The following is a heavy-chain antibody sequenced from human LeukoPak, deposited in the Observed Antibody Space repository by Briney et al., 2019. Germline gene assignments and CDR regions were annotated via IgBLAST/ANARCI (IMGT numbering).Heavy chain of an antibody. CDR1: GYTFTGYY. V-gene: IGHV1-2*02. Sequence: GASVKVSCKASGYTFTGYYMHWVRQAPGQGLEWMGWINPNSGGTNYAQKFQGRVTMTRDTSISTAYMELSRLRSDDTAVYYCARDFFRHDSSEGYLDYWGQGTLVTVSP. J-gene: IGHJ4*02. D-gene: IGHD6-19*01. CDR2: INPNSGGT. CDR3: ARDFFRHDSSEGYLDY.